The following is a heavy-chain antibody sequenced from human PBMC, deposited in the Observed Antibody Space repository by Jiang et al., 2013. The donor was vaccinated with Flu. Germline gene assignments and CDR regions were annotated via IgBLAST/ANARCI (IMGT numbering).Heavy chain of an antibody. CDR3: ARWPAAGHHPGYDY. Sequence: YYMHWVRQAPGQGLEWMGIINPSGGSTSYAQKFQGRVTMTRDTSTSTVYMELSSLRSEDTAVYYCARWPAAGHHPGYDYWGQGTLVTVSS. J-gene: IGHJ4*02. V-gene: IGHV1-46*01. CDR1: YY. D-gene: IGHD6-13*01. CDR2: INPSGGST.